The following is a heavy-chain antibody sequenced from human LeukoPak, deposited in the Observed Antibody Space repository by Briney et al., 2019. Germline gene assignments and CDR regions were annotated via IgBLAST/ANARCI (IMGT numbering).Heavy chain of an antibody. J-gene: IGHJ6*02. CDR1: GFTFSSYA. CDR3: AKVGYYDSSGYYYSYYYGMDV. CDR2: ISGSGGST. Sequence: GGSLRLSCAASGFTFSSYAMSWVRQAPGKGLEWVSAISGSGGSTYYADSVKGRFTISRDNSKNTLYLQMNSLRAEDTAVYYCAKVGYYDSSGYYYSYYYGMDVWGQGTTVTVSS. V-gene: IGHV3-23*01. D-gene: IGHD3-22*01.